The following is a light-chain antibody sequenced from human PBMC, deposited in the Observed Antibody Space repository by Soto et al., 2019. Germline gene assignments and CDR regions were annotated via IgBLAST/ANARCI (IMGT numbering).Light chain of an antibody. CDR3: QQYNNWPRT. V-gene: IGKV3-15*01. CDR1: QSFSSN. Sequence: EMVMTQSPATLSVSTGERATLSCRASQSFSSNLAWYQQKPGQAPRLLIYGASTRATGVPARFSGSGSGSEFTLTISSLQSEDFAVYYCQQYNNWPRTFGQGTRLEI. CDR2: GAS. J-gene: IGKJ5*01.